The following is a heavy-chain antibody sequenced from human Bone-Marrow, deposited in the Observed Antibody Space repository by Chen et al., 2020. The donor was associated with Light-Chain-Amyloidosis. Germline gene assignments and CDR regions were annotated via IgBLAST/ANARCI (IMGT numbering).Heavy chain of an antibody. CDR2: IKSDGRST. Sequence: EVQLVESGGGLVQPGGSLRLSCVASGFTFSDHWMHWVRQAPGEALVWVSYIKSDGRSTTYADSVKGRFTISRDNAKNTLYLQMSSLRADDTAVYYCARDGASTTDFDYWGQGSLVTVSS. CDR3: ARDGASTTDFDY. CDR1: GFTFSDHW. J-gene: IGHJ4*02. D-gene: IGHD1-1*01. V-gene: IGHV3-74*01.